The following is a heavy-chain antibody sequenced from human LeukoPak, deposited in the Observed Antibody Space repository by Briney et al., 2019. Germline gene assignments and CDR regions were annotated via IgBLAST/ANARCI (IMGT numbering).Heavy chain of an antibody. CDR1: GVSIDSGDHY. D-gene: IGHD3-9*01. CDR3: ARVRYFDWLGADYFDF. CDR2: IYYSGTT. Sequence: SETLSLTCNVSGVSIDSGDHYWSWIRLHPGTGLEWIGSIYYSGTTYYNPSLKSRLVISKDTSKNHISLALTSVTAADTAAYYCARVRYFDWLGADYFDFWGQGTLVTVSS. V-gene: IGHV4-31*03. J-gene: IGHJ4*02.